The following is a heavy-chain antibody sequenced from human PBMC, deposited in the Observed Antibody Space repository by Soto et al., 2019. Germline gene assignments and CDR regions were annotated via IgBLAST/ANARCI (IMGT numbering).Heavy chain of an antibody. J-gene: IGHJ6*03. CDR1: GFTFSSYA. Sequence: GGSLSLSCAASGFTFSSYAMSWVRQAPGKGLEWVSAISGSGGSTYYADSVKGRFTISRDNSKNTLYLQMNSLRAEDTAVYYCAKAELEGSGGPSYYYMDVWGKGTTVTVSS. V-gene: IGHV3-23*01. D-gene: IGHD3-16*01. CDR2: ISGSGGST. CDR3: AKAELEGSGGPSYYYMDV.